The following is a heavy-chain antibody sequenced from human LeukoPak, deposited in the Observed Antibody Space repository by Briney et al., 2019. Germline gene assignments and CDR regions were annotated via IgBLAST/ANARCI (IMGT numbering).Heavy chain of an antibody. CDR2: ISSSSSYI. CDR1: GFTFSSYS. CDR3: ARVQDYDFWSGYYKGGEDY. D-gene: IGHD3-3*01. J-gene: IGHJ4*02. V-gene: IGHV3-21*01. Sequence: GGSLRLSCAASGFTFSSYSMNWVRQAPGKGLEWVSPISSSSSYIYYADSVKGRFTISRDNAKNSLYLQMNSLRAEDTAVYYCARVQDYDFWSGYYKGGEDYWGQGILVTVSS.